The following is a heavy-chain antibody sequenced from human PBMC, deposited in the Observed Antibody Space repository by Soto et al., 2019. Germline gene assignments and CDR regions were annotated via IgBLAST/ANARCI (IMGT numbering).Heavy chain of an antibody. Sequence: QVQLVESGGGVVQPGRSLRLSCAASGFTFSSYGMHWVRQAPGKGLEWVAVISYDGSDKYYADSVKGRFTISRDNSNNTLYLQMDSLRAEDTAGYYGAKGVVLATTYFQHWGQGTLVTVSS. CDR3: AKGVVLATTYFQH. J-gene: IGHJ1*01. CDR1: GFTFSSYG. V-gene: IGHV3-30*18. CDR2: ISYDGSDK. D-gene: IGHD2-15*01.